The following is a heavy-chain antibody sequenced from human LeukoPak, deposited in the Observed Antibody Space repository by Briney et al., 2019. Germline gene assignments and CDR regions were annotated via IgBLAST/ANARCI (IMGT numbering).Heavy chain of an antibody. CDR1: AFVFSNYA. J-gene: IGHJ6*02. D-gene: IGHD6-13*01. V-gene: IGHV3-30-3*01. Sequence: RRSLRLSSSASAFVFSNYAMFSARQAPGKGLEWVAVVSFDGTNKEYAATVKGRFTVSRDNSKNTLYLRMNSLRPGDTAVYYCARGGIAEVEFYYYGMDVWGQGTTVAV. CDR3: ARGGIAEVEFYYYGMDV. CDR2: VSFDGTNK.